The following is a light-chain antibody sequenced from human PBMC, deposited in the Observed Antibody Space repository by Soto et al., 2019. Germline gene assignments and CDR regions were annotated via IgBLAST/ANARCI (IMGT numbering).Light chain of an antibody. CDR2: SDN. Sequence: QAVVTQPPSASGTPGQRVTISCSGSSSNIGINTVNWYQQLPGTAPKLLIYSDNQRPSGVPDRFSGSKSGTSASLAISGLQSEDEADYYCAAWDDSLKGVVFGTGTKLTVL. V-gene: IGLV1-44*01. CDR3: AAWDDSLKGVV. J-gene: IGLJ1*01. CDR1: SSNIGINT.